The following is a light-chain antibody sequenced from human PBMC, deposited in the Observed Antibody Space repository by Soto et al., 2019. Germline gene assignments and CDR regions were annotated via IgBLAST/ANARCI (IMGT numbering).Light chain of an antibody. CDR1: QSISSW. V-gene: IGKV1-5*03. Sequence: DIQMTQSPSTLSASVGDRVTITCRASQSISSWLAWYQQKPGKAPKLLIYLASNLECGVPSRFSGSGSGTEFTLTISSLQPDDLATYYCQQYDSYSRTFGQGTKLEIK. J-gene: IGKJ2*01. CDR3: QQYDSYSRT. CDR2: LAS.